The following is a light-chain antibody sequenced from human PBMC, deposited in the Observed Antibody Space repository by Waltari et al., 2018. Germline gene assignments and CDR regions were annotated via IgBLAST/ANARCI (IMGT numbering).Light chain of an antibody. V-gene: IGKV3-11*01. CDR2: DSS. J-gene: IGKJ4*01. Sequence: EIVLTQSPATLSLSPGESATLSCRASHSVSTYLAWYQQRPGQPPRLLIYDSSSRATGIPARFSGSGSETDFTLTISSLEPEDFAVYYCQQRYKWPLTFGGGSKVEI. CDR3: QQRYKWPLT. CDR1: HSVSTY.